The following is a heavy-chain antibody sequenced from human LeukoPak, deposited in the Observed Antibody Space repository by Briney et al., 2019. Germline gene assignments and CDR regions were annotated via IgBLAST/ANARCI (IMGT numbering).Heavy chain of an antibody. D-gene: IGHD3-10*01. CDR3: ARVTLWFGESKRGTFDI. Sequence: SETLSLTCTVSGGSISSYYWSWIRQPPGKGLEWSGYIYYSGSTNYNPPLKSRVSISVDTSKNQFSLKLSSVTAADTAVYYCARVTLWFGESKRGTFDIWGQGTMVTVSS. CDR2: IYYSGST. V-gene: IGHV4-59*01. J-gene: IGHJ3*02. CDR1: GGSISSYY.